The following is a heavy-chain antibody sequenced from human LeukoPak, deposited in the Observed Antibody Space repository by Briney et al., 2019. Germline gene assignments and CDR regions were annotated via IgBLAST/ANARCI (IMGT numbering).Heavy chain of an antibody. V-gene: IGHV3-23*01. Sequence: GGSLRLSCAASGFTFSSSAMTWVRQAPGKGLEWVSSISDSGGSTLYADSVKGRFTISRDNSKSTLYLQMNSLRAEDTALYYCANHAYHYYFDYWGQGTLVTVSP. D-gene: IGHD2-2*01. CDR3: ANHAYHYYFDY. J-gene: IGHJ4*02. CDR1: GFTFSSSA. CDR2: ISDSGGST.